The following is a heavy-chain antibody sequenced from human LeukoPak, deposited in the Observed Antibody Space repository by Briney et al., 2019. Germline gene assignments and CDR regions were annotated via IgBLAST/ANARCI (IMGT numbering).Heavy chain of an antibody. CDR3: ARDRIGDYGGNEGY. V-gene: IGHV4-59*12. D-gene: IGHD4-23*01. J-gene: IGHJ4*02. Sequence: ASETLSLTCTVSGGSISSYYWSWVRQPPGKGLEWIGYVSYSGSTDYNPSLKSRVTISVDTSKNQFSLKLSSVTAADTAVYYCARDRIGDYGGNEGYWGQGTLLTVSS. CDR2: VSYSGST. CDR1: GGSISSYY.